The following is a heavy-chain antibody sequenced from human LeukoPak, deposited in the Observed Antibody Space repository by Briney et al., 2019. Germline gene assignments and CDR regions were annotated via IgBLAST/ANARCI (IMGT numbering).Heavy chain of an antibody. CDR2: IYYSGST. J-gene: IGHJ3*02. CDR1: GGSISSYY. D-gene: IGHD6-13*01. V-gene: IGHV4-59*01. Sequence: SETLSLTCTVSGGSISSYYWGWIRQPPGKGLEWIGYIYYSGSTNYNPSLKSRVAISVDTSKNQFSLKLSSVTAADTAVYYCARVLSIAAGHDDAFDIWGQGTMVTVSS. CDR3: ARVLSIAAGHDDAFDI.